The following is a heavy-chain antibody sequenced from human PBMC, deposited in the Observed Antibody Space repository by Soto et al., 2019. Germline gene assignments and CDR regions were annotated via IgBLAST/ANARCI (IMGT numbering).Heavy chain of an antibody. CDR1: GGSFSGYY. J-gene: IGHJ4*02. CDR2: INHSGST. D-gene: IGHD2-15*01. Sequence: QVQLQQWGAGVLKPSETLSLTCAVYGGSFSGYYWSWIRQPPGKGLEWIGEINHSGSTNYNPSLKSRVTISVDTSKNQFSLKLSSVTAADTAVYYCARLEPYCSGGSCYLGGFDYWGQGTLVTVSS. V-gene: IGHV4-34*01. CDR3: ARLEPYCSGGSCYLGGFDY.